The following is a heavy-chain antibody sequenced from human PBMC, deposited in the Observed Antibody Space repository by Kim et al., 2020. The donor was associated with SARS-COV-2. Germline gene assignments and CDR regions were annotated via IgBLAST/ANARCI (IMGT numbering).Heavy chain of an antibody. V-gene: IGHV4-31*02. CDR3: ARDFGSNSNCYDP. Sequence: YYNPSLESRITISVDTSKNQFSLNVYSVTAADTAVYYCARDFGSNSNCYDPWGQGTLVTVSS. D-gene: IGHD1-1*01. J-gene: IGHJ5*02.